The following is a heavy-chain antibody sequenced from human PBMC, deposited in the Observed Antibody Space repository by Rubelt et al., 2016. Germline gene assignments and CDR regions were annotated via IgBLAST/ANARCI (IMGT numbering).Heavy chain of an antibody. V-gene: IGHV3-74*01. CDR1: GFTFSSYW. D-gene: IGHD6-13*01. Sequence: EVQLVESGGGLVQPGGSLRLSCAASGFTFSSYWMHWVRQAPGKGLVWVSRINSDGSSTSYGCSWKGRFTISRDNAKNTLYLQMNRLRAEDTAVDYCARDLGIAANNWFDPWGQGTLVTVSS. CDR2: INSDGSST. CDR3: ARDLGIAANNWFDP. J-gene: IGHJ5*02.